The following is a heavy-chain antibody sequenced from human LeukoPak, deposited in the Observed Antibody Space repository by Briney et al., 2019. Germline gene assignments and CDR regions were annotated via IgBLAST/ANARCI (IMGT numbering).Heavy chain of an antibody. CDR3: ARDFNGRDGYSFDY. CDR2: IYYSGST. Sequence: SETLSLTCTVSGDSVSSGSYYWSWIRQPPGKGLEWIGYIYYSGSTNYNPSLKSRVTISVDTSKNQFSLKLSSVAAADTAVYYCARDFNGRDGYSFDYWGQGTLVTASS. CDR1: GDSVSSGSYY. D-gene: IGHD5-24*01. J-gene: IGHJ4*02. V-gene: IGHV4-61*01.